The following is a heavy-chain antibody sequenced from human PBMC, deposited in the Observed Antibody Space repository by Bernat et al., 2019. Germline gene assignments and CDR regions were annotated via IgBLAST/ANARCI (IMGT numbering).Heavy chain of an antibody. J-gene: IGHJ6*02. D-gene: IGHD6-6*01. CDR1: GFTFSSYS. Sequence: EVQLVESGGGLVKPGGSLRLSCAASGFTFSSYSMNWVRQAPGKGLEWVSSISSSSSYIYYADSVKGRFTISRDNAKSSLYLQMNSLRAEDTAVYYCAREGYSSSSMYYYYYGMDVWGQGTTVTVSS. CDR3: AREGYSSSSMYYYYYGMDV. CDR2: ISSSSSYI. V-gene: IGHV3-21*01.